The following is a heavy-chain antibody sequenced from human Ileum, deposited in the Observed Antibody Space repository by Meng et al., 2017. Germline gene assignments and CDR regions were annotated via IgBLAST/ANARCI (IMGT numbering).Heavy chain of an antibody. D-gene: IGHD7-27*01. CDR3: ARDHWGSLDY. CDR2: AST. CDR1: GGSVSSSGYQ. Sequence: QVLLRGAGPGLVRPSETLSLICAVSGGSVSSSGYQWGWIRQPPGKGLEWIGYASTNYNPSLKSRVTISVDTSKNQFSLKLTSVTAADTAVYYCARDHWGSLDYWGQGVLVTVSS. J-gene: IGHJ4*02. V-gene: IGHV4-61*08.